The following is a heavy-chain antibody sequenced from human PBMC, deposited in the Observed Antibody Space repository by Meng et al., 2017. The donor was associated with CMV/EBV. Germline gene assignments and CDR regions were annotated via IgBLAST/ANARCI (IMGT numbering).Heavy chain of an antibody. CDR3: ARGRGFCSSTSCYSRYYYYYGMDV. V-gene: IGHV4-34*01. J-gene: IGHJ6*02. D-gene: IGHD2-2*01. Sequence: SQTLSLTCAVYGGSFSVYYWSWIRQPPGKGLEWIGEINHSGSTNYNPSLKSRVTISVDTSKNQFSLKLSSVTAADTAVYYCARGRGFCSSTSCYSRYYYYYGMDVWGQGTTVTVSS. CDR1: GGSFSVYY. CDR2: INHSGST.